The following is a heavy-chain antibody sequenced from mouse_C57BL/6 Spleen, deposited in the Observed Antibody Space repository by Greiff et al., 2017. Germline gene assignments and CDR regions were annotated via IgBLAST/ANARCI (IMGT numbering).Heavy chain of an antibody. CDR3: ARTEKISGNYLYFDV. V-gene: IGHV1-18*01. D-gene: IGHD4-1*01. CDR1: GYTFTDYN. CDR2: INPNNGGT. Sequence: EVQLQQSGPELVKPGASVKIPCKASGYTFTDYNMDWVKQSHGKSLEWIGDINPNNGGTIYNQKFKGKATLTVEKSASTAYMELRSLTSEDTAVYYCARTEKISGNYLYFDVWGTGTTVTVSS. J-gene: IGHJ1*03.